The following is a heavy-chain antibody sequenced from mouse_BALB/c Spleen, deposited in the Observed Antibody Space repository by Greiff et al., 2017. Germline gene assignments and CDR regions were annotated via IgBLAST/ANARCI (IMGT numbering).Heavy chain of an antibody. CDR1: GFNIKDYY. Sequence: DVQLQESGAELVRSGASVKLSCTASGFNIKDYYMHWVKQRPEQGLEWIGWIDPENGDTEYAPKFQGKATMTADTSSNTAYLQLSSLTSEDTAVYYCNAYGSPSMDYWGQGTSVTVSS. V-gene: IGHV14-4*02. CDR2: IDPENGDT. J-gene: IGHJ4*01. D-gene: IGHD2-1*01. CDR3: NAYGSPSMDY.